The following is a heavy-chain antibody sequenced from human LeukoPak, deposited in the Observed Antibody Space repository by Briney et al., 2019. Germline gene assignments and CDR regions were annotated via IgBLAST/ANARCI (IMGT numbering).Heavy chain of an antibody. D-gene: IGHD2-2*01. V-gene: IGHV1-69*02. CDR3: ASPLRCSCTSCYPYFFDY. J-gene: IGHJ4*02. CDR2: IIPILGIA. CDR1: GGTFSSYT. Sequence: SVKVSCKASGGTFSSYTISWVRQAPGQGLEWMGRIIPILGIANYAQKFQGRVTITADKSTSTAYMELSSLRSEDTAVYYCASPLRCSCTSCYPYFFDYWGQGTLVTVSS.